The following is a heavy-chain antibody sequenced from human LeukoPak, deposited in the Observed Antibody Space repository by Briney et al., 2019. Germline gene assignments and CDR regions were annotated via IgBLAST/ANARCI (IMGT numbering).Heavy chain of an antibody. CDR2: IIPIFGTA. J-gene: IGHJ6*03. CDR1: GGTFSSYA. Sequence: ASVKVSCKASGGTFSSYAISWVRQAPGQGLEWMGGIIPIFGTANYAQKFQGRVTITADKYTSTAHMELSSMRSEDTAVYYCARDGGYLGYYYYMDVWGKGTTVTVSS. D-gene: IGHD7-27*01. V-gene: IGHV1-69*06. CDR3: ARDGGYLGYYYYMDV.